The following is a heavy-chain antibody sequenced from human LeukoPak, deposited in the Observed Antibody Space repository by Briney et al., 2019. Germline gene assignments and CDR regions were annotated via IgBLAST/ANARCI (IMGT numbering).Heavy chain of an antibody. CDR2: IYHSGST. Sequence: SETLSLTCTVSGYSISSGYYWGWIRQPPGKGLEWIGSIYHSGSTYYNPSLKSRVTISVDTSKNQFSLKLSSVTAADTAVYYCARGPGTAMAKRGGSFDYWGQGTLVTVSS. CDR1: GYSISSGYY. CDR3: ARGPGTAMAKRGGSFDY. J-gene: IGHJ4*02. V-gene: IGHV4-38-2*02. D-gene: IGHD5-18*01.